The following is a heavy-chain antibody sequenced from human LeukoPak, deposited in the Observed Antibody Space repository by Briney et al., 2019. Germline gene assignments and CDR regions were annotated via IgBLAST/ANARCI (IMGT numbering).Heavy chain of an antibody. D-gene: IGHD5-18*01. J-gene: IGHJ4*02. Sequence: SETLSLTCAVYGGSFSGYYWSWIRQPPGKVLEWIGEINHSGSTNYNPSLKSRVTISVDTSKNQFSLKLSSVTAADTAVYYCAENLYSYPNGIDYWGQGTLVTVSS. CDR1: GGSFSGYY. V-gene: IGHV4-34*01. CDR2: INHSGST. CDR3: AENLYSYPNGIDY.